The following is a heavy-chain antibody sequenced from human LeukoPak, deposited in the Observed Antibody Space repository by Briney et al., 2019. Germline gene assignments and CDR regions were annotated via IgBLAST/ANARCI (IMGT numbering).Heavy chain of an antibody. D-gene: IGHD2-15*01. CDR1: GYTFTSYD. J-gene: IGHJ4*02. CDR2: INPNSGGT. Sequence: ASVKVSCKASGYTFTSYDINWVRQAPGQGLEWMGWINPNSGGTNYAQKFQGRVTMTRDTSISTAYMELSRLRSDDTAVYYCARIPLCSGGSCYNFDYWGQGTLVTVSS. CDR3: ARIPLCSGGSCYNFDY. V-gene: IGHV1-2*02.